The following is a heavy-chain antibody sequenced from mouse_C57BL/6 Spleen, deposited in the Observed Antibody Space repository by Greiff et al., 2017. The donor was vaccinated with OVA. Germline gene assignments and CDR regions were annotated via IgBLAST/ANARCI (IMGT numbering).Heavy chain of an antibody. CDR2: INPNNGGT. J-gene: IGHJ3*01. CDR3: ARPLYYDYVSWFAY. CDR1: GYTFTDYY. D-gene: IGHD2-4*01. V-gene: IGHV1-26*01. Sequence: VQLQQSGPELVKPGASVKISCKASGYTFTDYYMNWVKQSHGKSLEWIGDINPNNGGTRYNQKFKGKATLTVDKSSSTAYMELRSLTSEDSAVYYCARPLYYDYVSWFAYWGQGTLVTVAA.